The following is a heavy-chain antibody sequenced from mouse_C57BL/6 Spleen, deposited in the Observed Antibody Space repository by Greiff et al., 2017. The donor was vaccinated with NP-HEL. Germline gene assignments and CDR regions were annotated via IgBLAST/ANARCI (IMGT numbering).Heavy chain of an antibody. V-gene: IGHV1-31*01. CDR2: IYPYNGVS. CDR3: ASYYYGSSYLWFAY. Sequence: EVKLQESGPELVKPGASVKISCKASGYSFTGYYMHWVKQSHGNILDWIGYIYPYNGVSSYNQKFKGKATLTVDKSSSTAYMELRSLTSEDSAVYYCASYYYGSSYLWFAYWGQGTLVTVSA. J-gene: IGHJ3*01. CDR1: GYSFTGYY. D-gene: IGHD1-1*01.